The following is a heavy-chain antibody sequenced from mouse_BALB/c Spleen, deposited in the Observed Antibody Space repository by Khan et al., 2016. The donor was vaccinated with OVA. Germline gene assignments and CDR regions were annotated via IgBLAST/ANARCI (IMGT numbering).Heavy chain of an antibody. CDR1: GFNFSSYG. Sequence: EVQLVESGGDLVKSGGSLKLSCAASGFNFSSYGMSWVRQTPDKRLEWVASISRGGGYTYYADSVKGRFTISRDNAKNTLYLQMSSLKSEDTAMFYCTRAYYGNDYYAMDNWGQGTSVTVSS. CDR3: TRAYYGNDYYAMDN. J-gene: IGHJ4*01. CDR2: ISRGGGYT. D-gene: IGHD2-9*01. V-gene: IGHV5-6*01.